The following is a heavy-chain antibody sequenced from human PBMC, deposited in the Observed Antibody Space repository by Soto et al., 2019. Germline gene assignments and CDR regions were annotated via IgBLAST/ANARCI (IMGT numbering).Heavy chain of an antibody. V-gene: IGHV4-4*02. CDR2: IHHSGPT. Sequence: QVQLQESGPGLVKPSGTLSLNCKVSGDSISSSEWWSWVRQPPGKGLEWIAEIHHSGPTNYNPSLQSRVTITVDKSKNQISLRLSTVTAADTAVYYCVRGGITAVRNYYFDHWGQGTLVTVSS. CDR1: GDSISSSEW. D-gene: IGHD1-20*01. J-gene: IGHJ4*02. CDR3: VRGGITAVRNYYFDH.